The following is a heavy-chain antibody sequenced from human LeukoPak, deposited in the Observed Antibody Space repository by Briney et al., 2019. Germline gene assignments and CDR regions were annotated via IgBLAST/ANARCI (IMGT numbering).Heavy chain of an antibody. V-gene: IGHV3-21*01. D-gene: IGHD3-22*01. Sequence: PGGSLRLSCAASGFTFSSYSMTWVRQAPGKGLEWVSSISSSSSYIYYADSVKGRFTISRDNAKNSLYLQMNSLRAEDTAVYYCARWNYYDSSGYSRWGQGTLVTVSS. CDR2: ISSSSSYI. J-gene: IGHJ4*02. CDR3: ARWNYYDSSGYSR. CDR1: GFTFSSYS.